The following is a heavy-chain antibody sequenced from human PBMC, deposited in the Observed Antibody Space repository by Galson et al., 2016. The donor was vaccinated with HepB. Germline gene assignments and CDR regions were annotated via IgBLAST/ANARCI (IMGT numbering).Heavy chain of an antibody. CDR3: AARYGEFLMVFDY. Sequence: SLRLSCAGSGFIFNSHAMSWVRQAPGKGLELVSAISDIGANTYHADFVKGRFTISRDNSKNTMYLQMNSLRVEDTAVYYCAARYGEFLMVFDYWGQGTQVTVSS. J-gene: IGHJ4*02. CDR1: GFIFNSHA. CDR2: ISDIGANT. D-gene: IGHD3-10*01. V-gene: IGHV3-23*01.